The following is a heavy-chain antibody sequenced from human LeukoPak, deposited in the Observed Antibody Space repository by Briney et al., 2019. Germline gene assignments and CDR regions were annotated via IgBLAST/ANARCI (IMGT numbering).Heavy chain of an antibody. Sequence: PGGSLRLSCAASGFTVSNKYMTWVRQAPGKGLEWVSLIYNDGRTYYVDSVKGRCTISRDNSKNTLYLQMNSLRVEDTAVYYCARSPSGSYFPLPTAWHYYYYYMDVWGKGTTVTISS. CDR1: GFTVSNKY. V-gene: IGHV3-53*01. CDR2: IYNDGRT. J-gene: IGHJ6*03. D-gene: IGHD1-26*01. CDR3: ARSPSGSYFPLPTAWHYYYYYMDV.